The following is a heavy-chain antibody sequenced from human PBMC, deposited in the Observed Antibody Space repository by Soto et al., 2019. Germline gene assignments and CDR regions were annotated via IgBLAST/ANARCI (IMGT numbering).Heavy chain of an antibody. CDR3: AKNGYYPSGKINLFDS. Sequence: ETLPLTCAHSGYCINSDYYRGWIPQPPGKGLEWIGSVDHSGRTYYSPSLRSRLTIFIDTSKNQFSLRLTSLTAADTAMYFCAKNGYYPSGKINLFDSWGPGTLVTVS. V-gene: IGHV4-38-2*01. CDR2: VDHSGRT. D-gene: IGHD3-10*01. CDR1: GYCINSDYY. J-gene: IGHJ4*01.